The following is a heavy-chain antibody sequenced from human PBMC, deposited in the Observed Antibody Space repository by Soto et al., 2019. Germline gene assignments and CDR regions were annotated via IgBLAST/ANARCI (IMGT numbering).Heavy chain of an antibody. CDR1: GFTFSSYG. CDR3: ARTYCSGGSCYDWIDAFDI. CDR2: IWYDGSNK. Sequence: GGSLRLSCAASGFTFSSYGMHWVRQAPGKGLEWVAVIWYDGSNKYYADSVKGRFTISRDNSKNTLYLQMNSLRAEDTAVYYCARTYCSGGSCYDWIDAFDIWGQGTMVTVSS. D-gene: IGHD2-15*01. V-gene: IGHV3-33*01. J-gene: IGHJ3*02.